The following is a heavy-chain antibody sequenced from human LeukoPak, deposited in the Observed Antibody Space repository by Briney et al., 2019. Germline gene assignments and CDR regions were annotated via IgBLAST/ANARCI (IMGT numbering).Heavy chain of an antibody. V-gene: IGHV1-18*01. Sequence: ASVKVSCKASGYTFSSYAIAWVRQAPGQGPEWMGSISVYNGNTEYAQKLQDRVTMTTDTSTNTAYMELWNLRPDDTAVYYCARSRVSHTTVSTLLYWGQGTLVTVSS. CDR3: ARSRVSHTTVSTLLY. D-gene: IGHD1-14*01. CDR1: GYTFSSYA. CDR2: ISVYNGNT. J-gene: IGHJ4*02.